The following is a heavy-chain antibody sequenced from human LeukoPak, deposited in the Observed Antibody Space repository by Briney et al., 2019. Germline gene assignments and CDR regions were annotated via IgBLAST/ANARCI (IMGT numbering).Heavy chain of an antibody. Sequence: ASVKVSCKASGYTFTGYYMHWVRQAPGQGLEWMGWINPNSGGTNYAQKFQGRVTMTRDTSISTAHMELSRLRSDDTAVYYCARGESGYDYDYFDYWGQGTLVTVSS. CDR3: ARGESGYDYDYFDY. CDR1: GYTFTGYY. J-gene: IGHJ4*02. D-gene: IGHD5-12*01. CDR2: INPNSGGT. V-gene: IGHV1-2*02.